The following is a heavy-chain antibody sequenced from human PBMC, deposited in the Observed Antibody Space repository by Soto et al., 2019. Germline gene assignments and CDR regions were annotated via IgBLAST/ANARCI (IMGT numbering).Heavy chain of an antibody. J-gene: IGHJ5*02. CDR1: GGTFSSYA. V-gene: IGHV1-69*13. CDR2: IIPIFGTA. CDR3: ARDIPLRPFSSGGSPRWFDP. D-gene: IGHD2-15*01. Sequence: GASVKVSCKASGGTFSSYAISWVRQAPGQGLEWMGGIIPIFGTANYAQKFQGRVTITADESTSTAYMELSSLRSEDTAVYYCARDIPLRPFSSGGSPRWFDPWGQGTLVTVSS.